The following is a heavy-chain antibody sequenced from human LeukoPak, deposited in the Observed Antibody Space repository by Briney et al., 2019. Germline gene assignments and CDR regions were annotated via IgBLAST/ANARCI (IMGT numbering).Heavy chain of an antibody. Sequence: SETLSLTCTVSGYSISSGYYWGWIRQPPGKGLEWIGSIYHSGSTYYNPSLKSRVTISVDTSKNQFSLKLSSVTAADTAVYYCARHAHDYSNYQLDFDWLSPFDYWGQGTLVTVSS. V-gene: IGHV4-38-2*02. CDR2: IYHSGST. J-gene: IGHJ4*02. CDR3: ARHAHDYSNYQLDFDWLSPFDY. D-gene: IGHD4-11*01. CDR1: GYSISSGYY.